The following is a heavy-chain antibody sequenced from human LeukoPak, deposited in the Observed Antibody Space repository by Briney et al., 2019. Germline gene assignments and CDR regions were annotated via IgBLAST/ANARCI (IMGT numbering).Heavy chain of an antibody. Sequence: SETLSLTCTVSGGSISSYYWSWIRQPPGKGLEWIGYIYYSGSTNYNPSLKSRVTISVDTSKNQFSLKLSSVTAADTAVYYCARSRYYYDSSEDWFDPWGQGTLVTVSS. V-gene: IGHV4-59*08. D-gene: IGHD3-22*01. CDR3: ARSRYYYDSSEDWFDP. CDR1: GGSISSYY. CDR2: IYYSGST. J-gene: IGHJ5*02.